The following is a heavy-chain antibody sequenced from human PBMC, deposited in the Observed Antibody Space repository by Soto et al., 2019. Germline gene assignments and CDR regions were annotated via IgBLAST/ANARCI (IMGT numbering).Heavy chain of an antibody. Sequence: PSETLSLTCTVSGGSISSYYWSWIRQPPGKGLEWIGYIYYSGSTNYNPSLKSRVTISVDTSKNQFSLKLSSVTAADTAVYYCARGKIIAARLPTGLWFDPWGQGTLVTVSS. D-gene: IGHD6-6*01. J-gene: IGHJ5*02. CDR2: IYYSGST. CDR3: ARGKIIAARLPTGLWFDP. V-gene: IGHV4-59*01. CDR1: GGSISSYY.